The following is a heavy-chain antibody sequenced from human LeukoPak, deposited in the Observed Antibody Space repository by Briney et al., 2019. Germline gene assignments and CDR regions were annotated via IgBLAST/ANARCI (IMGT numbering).Heavy chain of an antibody. CDR3: AREAIMITFGGVIVIPHYGMDV. V-gene: IGHV4-34*12. D-gene: IGHD3-16*02. J-gene: IGHJ6*02. CDR2: IIHSGST. CDR1: GGSFSGYY. Sequence: PSETLSLTCAVYGGSFSGYYWSWIRQPPGKELEWIGEIIHSGSTNYNPSLKSRVTISVDTSKNQFSLKLSSVTAADTAVYYCAREAIMITFGGVIVIPHYGMDVWGQGTTVTVSS.